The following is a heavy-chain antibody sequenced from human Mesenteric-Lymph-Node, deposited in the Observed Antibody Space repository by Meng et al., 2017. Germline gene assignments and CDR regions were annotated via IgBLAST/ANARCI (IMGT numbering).Heavy chain of an antibody. J-gene: IGHJ5*02. D-gene: IGHD6-19*01. CDR2: IIPIFGTA. V-gene: IGHV1-69*01. Sequence: QVQLVQAGAGVKKPWSSVKVACKAAGGTFSSYAISCVRKAPGQGLEWIGGIIPIFGTANYAQKFQGRVTITADESTSTAYMELSSLRSEDTAVYYCARFEVAGTSNWFDPWGQGTLVTVSS. CDR1: GGTFSSYA. CDR3: ARFEVAGTSNWFDP.